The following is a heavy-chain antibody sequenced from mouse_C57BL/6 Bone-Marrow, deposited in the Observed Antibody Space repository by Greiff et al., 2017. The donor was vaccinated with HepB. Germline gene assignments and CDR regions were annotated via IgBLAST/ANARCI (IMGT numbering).Heavy chain of an antibody. J-gene: IGHJ3*01. V-gene: IGHV1-4*01. CDR3: APTAWFAY. CDR2: INPSSGYT. CDR1: GYTFTSYT. Sequence: SGAELARPGASVKMSCKASGYTFTSYTMHWVKQRPGQGLEWIGYINPSSGYTKYNQKFKDKATLTADKSSSTAYMQLSSLTSEDSAVYYCAPTAWFAYWGQGTLVTVSA.